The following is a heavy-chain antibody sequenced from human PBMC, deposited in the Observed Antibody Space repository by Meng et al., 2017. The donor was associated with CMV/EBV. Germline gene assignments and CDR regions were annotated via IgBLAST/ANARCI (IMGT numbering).Heavy chain of an antibody. J-gene: IGHJ5*02. CDR2: TYYRSKWYN. CDR3: AREEISITIFGVVIMYWFDP. D-gene: IGHD3-3*01. V-gene: IGHV6-1*01. Sequence: SQTLSLTGAISGDSVSSNSAAWNWIRQSPSRGLEWLGRTYYRSKWYNDYAVSVKSRITINPDTSKNQFSLQLNSVTPEDTAVYYCAREEISITIFGVVIMYWFDPWGQGTLVTVSS. CDR1: GDSVSSNSAA.